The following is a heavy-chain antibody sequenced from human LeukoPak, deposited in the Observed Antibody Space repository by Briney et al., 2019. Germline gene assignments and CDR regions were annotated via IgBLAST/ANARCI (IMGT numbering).Heavy chain of an antibody. J-gene: IGHJ4*02. CDR3: VRGNDYGGPHY. CDR1: GFTFSSYW. D-gene: IGHD4-23*01. Sequence: GGSLRLPCAVSGFTFSSYWMHWVRQAPGKGLVWVSRIDRDGSRINYADSVKGRFTISRDNGKNTLFLQMNSLRAEDAAVYYCVRGNDYGGPHYWGQGTLVTVSS. V-gene: IGHV3-74*01. CDR2: IDRDGSRI.